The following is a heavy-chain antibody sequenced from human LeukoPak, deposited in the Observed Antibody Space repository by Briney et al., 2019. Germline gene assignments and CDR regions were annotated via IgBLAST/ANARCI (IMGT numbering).Heavy chain of an antibody. CDR3: ARGRNGGYGYYYYMDV. CDR2: MNPNSGNT. CDR1: RYTFTSYD. J-gene: IGHJ6*03. D-gene: IGHD4-23*01. V-gene: IGHV1-8*01. Sequence: ASVKVSCKASRYTFTSYDINWVRQATGQGLEWMGWMNPNSGNTGYAQKFQGRVTMTRNTSISTAYMELSSLRSEDTAVYYCARGRNGGYGYYYYMDVWGKGTTVTVSS.